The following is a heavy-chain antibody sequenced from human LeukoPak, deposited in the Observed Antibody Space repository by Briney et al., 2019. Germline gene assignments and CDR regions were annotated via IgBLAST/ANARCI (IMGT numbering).Heavy chain of an antibody. D-gene: IGHD3-10*01. CDR2: IHYSGGIT. CDR1: GGSISSYY. J-gene: IGHJ4*02. CDR3: ARRGFGELSSPFDY. V-gene: IGHV4-59*08. Sequence: SETLSLTCTVSGGSISSYYWSWIRQPPGKGLEWIGYIHYSGGITYYNPSLKSRVTISVDTSKNQFSLSLSSVTAADTAVYYCARRGFGELSSPFDYWGQGTLVTVSS.